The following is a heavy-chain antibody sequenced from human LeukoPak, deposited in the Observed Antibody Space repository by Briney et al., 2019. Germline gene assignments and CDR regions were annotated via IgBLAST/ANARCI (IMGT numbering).Heavy chain of an antibody. CDR2: INHSGST. V-gene: IGHV4-34*01. J-gene: IGHJ4*02. CDR3: ARGTMVRGVIILV. CDR1: GGSFSGYY. Sequence: SETLSLTCAVYGGSFSGYYWSWIRQPPGKGLEWIGEINHSGSTNYNPSLKSRVTISVDTSKNQFSLKLSSVTAADTAVYYCARGTMVRGVIILVWGQGTPVTVSS. D-gene: IGHD3-10*01.